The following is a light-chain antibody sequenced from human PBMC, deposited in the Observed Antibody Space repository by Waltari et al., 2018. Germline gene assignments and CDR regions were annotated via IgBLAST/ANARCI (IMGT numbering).Light chain of an antibody. Sequence: DIQMTQSPSSLSASVGDRVTITCRASQSIASNLSWYQQKPGQAPTLLIYAASSLQSGVPSRFSARGSGTDFTLTISSLQREDFATYYCQQSYSSPRTFGQGTKVEVK. V-gene: IGKV1-39*01. CDR2: AAS. J-gene: IGKJ1*01. CDR3: QQSYSSPRT. CDR1: QSIASN.